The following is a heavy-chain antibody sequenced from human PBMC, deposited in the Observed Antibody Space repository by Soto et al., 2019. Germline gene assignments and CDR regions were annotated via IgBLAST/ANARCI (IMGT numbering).Heavy chain of an antibody. CDR3: AIDIVVVPAAMAPNNYYYYGMDV. V-gene: IGHV4-39*01. Sequence: QLQLQESGPGLVKPSETLSLTCTVSGGSISSSSYYWGWIRQPPGKGLEWIGSIYYSGSTYYNPSRKSRVTISVDTSKNQFSLKLSSVTAADTAVYYCAIDIVVVPAAMAPNNYYYYGMDVWGQGTTVTVSS. D-gene: IGHD2-2*01. CDR2: IYYSGST. CDR1: GGSISSSSYY. J-gene: IGHJ6*02.